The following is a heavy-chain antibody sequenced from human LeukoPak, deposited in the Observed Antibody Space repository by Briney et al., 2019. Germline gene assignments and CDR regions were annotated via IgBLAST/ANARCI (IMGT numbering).Heavy chain of an antibody. CDR1: GFTFSDYY. D-gene: IGHD2-2*02. CDR3: ARDDQLLYEFDY. V-gene: IGHV3-11*04. J-gene: IGHJ4*02. Sequence: GGSLRLSCIASGFTFSDYYMSWIRQVPGKGLEWVSSISSSSSYIYYADSVKGRFTISRDNAKNSLYLQMNSLRAEDTAVYYCARDDQLLYEFDYWGQGTLVTVSS. CDR2: ISSSSSYI.